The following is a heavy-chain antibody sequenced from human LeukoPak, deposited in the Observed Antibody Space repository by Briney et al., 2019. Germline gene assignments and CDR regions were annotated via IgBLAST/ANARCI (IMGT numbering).Heavy chain of an antibody. CDR1: GFTFSSYD. J-gene: IGHJ4*02. Sequence: PGGSLRLSCAASGFTFSSYDMHWVRQAPGKGLEWVTFIRYDGGNKYYADSVKGRFTISRDNSKNTPYLQMNSLRADDTAVYYXXXXXXXXXLQFKSDGGFDYWGQGTLVTVSS. V-gene: IGHV3-30*02. D-gene: IGHD5-24*01. CDR3: XXXXXXXXLQFKSDGGFDY. CDR2: IRYDGGNK.